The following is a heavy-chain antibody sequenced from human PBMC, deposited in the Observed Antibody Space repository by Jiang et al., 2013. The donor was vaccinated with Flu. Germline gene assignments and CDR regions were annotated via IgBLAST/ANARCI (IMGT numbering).Heavy chain of an antibody. CDR2: INPNRGDT. Sequence: EVKKPGASVKVSCKTSGYTFTAFYVHWVRQASGQGLEWMGWINPNRGDTKYEEKFRGRVTMTRDTSTNTAHMELRGLRFDDTAIYYCARFVTRNYYFDFWGLGTLVTVSS. V-gene: IGHV1-2*02. J-gene: IGHJ4*02. CDR1: GYTFTAFY. CDR3: ARFVTRNYYFDF. D-gene: IGHD3-16*02.